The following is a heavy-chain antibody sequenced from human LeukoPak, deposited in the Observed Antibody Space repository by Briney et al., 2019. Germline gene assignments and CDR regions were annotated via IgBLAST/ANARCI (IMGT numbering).Heavy chain of an antibody. CDR2: INPNSGGT. Sequence: ASVKVSCKASGYTFTGYYMHWVRQAPGQGLEWMGWINPNSGGTNYAQKFQGRVTMTRDTSISTAYMELSRLRSDDTAVYYCARALDYYGSGSYPLNYWGQGTLVTVSS. V-gene: IGHV1-2*02. CDR1: GYTFTGYY. D-gene: IGHD3-10*01. J-gene: IGHJ4*02. CDR3: ARALDYYGSGSYPLNY.